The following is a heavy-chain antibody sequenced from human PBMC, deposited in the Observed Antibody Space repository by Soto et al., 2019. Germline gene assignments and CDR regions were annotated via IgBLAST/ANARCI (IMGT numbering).Heavy chain of an antibody. J-gene: IGHJ5*02. D-gene: IGHD2-15*01. CDR1: GGSISSSNW. CDR2: MYHSGST. CDR3: ARARCSGGSCYSVQHWFDP. V-gene: IGHV4-4*02. Sequence: QVQLQESGPGLVKPSGTLSLTCAVSGGSISSSNWWSWVRQPPGKGLEWIGEMYHSGSTNHNPSLNSRVTTSVAKSTNQFSRKLSSVTAAETAVYYCARARCSGGSCYSVQHWFDPWGQGTLVTVSS.